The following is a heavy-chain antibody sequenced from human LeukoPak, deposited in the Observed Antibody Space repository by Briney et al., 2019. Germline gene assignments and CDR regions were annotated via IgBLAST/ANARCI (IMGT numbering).Heavy chain of an antibody. CDR2: IYTSGST. CDR3: ARTASYYYDRSGYYTLDY. J-gene: IGHJ4*02. V-gene: IGHV4-4*07. Sequence: PSETLSLTCTVSSGSISSYYWSWIRQPAGKGLEWIGRIYTSGSTNYNHSLKSRVTISVDKSKNQCSLKLSSVTAADTAVYYCARTASYYYDRSGYYTLDYWGQGTLVTVSS. D-gene: IGHD3-22*01. CDR1: SGSISSYY.